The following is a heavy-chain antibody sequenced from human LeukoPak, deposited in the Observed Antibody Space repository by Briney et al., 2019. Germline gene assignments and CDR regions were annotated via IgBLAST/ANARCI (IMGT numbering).Heavy chain of an antibody. CDR3: AKASSNYFYYFEY. J-gene: IGHJ4*02. CDR1: GFTFSSYA. V-gene: IGHV3-30*18. CDR2: ISYDATNK. Sequence: GRSLRLSCAASGFTFSSYAMSWVRQAPGKGLEWVAVISYDATNKYYADSVKGRFTLSRDNSKNTLYLQTNTLRDEDTAVYYCAKASSNYFYYFEYWGQGTLVTVSS. D-gene: IGHD2/OR15-2a*01.